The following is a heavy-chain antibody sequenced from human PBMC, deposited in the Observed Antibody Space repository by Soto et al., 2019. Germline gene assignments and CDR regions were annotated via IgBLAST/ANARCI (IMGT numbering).Heavy chain of an antibody. D-gene: IGHD6-13*01. CDR1: GYTFTSYY. CDR2: INPSGGST. CDR3: ARAHRHSGYSSSWYNYYYYGMDV. J-gene: IGHJ6*02. V-gene: IGHV1-46*01. Sequence: ASVKVSCKASGYTFTSYYMHWVRQAPGQGLEWMGIINPSGGSTSYAQKFQGRVTMTRDTSTSTVYMEPSSLRSEDTAVYYCARAHRHSGYSSSWYNYYYYGMDVWGQGTTVTVSS.